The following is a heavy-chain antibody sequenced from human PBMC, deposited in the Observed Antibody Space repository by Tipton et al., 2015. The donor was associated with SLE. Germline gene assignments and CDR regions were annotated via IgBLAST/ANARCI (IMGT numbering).Heavy chain of an antibody. V-gene: IGHV3-30*02. D-gene: IGHD3-22*01. CDR3: AKGGEFWDGCGYYRLFGP. Sequence: SLRLSCAASGFTFSTYGMHWVRQAPGKGLEWVAFIRYDGSNKYYADFVKGRFSISRDNSKKTLFLQMNSLRAEDTAWYHCAKGGEFWDGCGYYRLFGPWCLGSLVAVSS. CDR1: GFTFSTYG. CDR2: IRYDGSNK. J-gene: IGHJ5*02.